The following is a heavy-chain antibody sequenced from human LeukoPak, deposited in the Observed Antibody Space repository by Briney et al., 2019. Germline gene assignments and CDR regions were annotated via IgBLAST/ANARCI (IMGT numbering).Heavy chain of an antibody. CDR1: GGSISSSSYY. CDR3: ARDPGATGTEAFDP. Sequence: PSETLSLTCTVSGGSISSSSYYWGWIRQPPGKGLEWIGSIYYSGSTYYNPSLKSRVTISVDTSKNQFSLKLSSVTAADTAVYYCARDPGATGTEAFDPWGQGTLVTVSS. J-gene: IGHJ5*02. V-gene: IGHV4-39*07. CDR2: IYYSGST. D-gene: IGHD1-1*01.